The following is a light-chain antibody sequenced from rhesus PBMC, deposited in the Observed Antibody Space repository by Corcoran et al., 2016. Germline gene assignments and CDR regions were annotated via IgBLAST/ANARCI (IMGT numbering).Light chain of an antibody. V-gene: IGKV1-19*01. CDR1: QGISSW. Sequence: DIQMTQSPSSLSASVGDKVTITCHASQGISSWVVWYQQTPWKAPKHLIYYASSLQSGVPSRCSGSGFGTDYTLTISSLQPEDFATYYCQQYDDLPFTFGPCTKLDIK. CDR3: QQYDDLPFT. CDR2: YAS. J-gene: IGKJ3*01.